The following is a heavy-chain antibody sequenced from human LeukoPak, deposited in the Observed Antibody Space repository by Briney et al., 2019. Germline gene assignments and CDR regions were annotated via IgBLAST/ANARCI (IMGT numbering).Heavy chain of an antibody. J-gene: IGHJ4*02. CDR1: GGSISSSTYY. D-gene: IGHD1-26*01. V-gene: IGHV4-39*01. CDR2: ITYSGST. Sequence: TPSETLSHTCTVSGGSISSSTYYWAWIRQSPGKGLEWIGSITYSGSTYYNPSLESRVTISVDTSKNQFSLRLISVTAVDTAVYYCARQGVGATDCWGQGTLVTVSS. CDR3: ARQGVGATDC.